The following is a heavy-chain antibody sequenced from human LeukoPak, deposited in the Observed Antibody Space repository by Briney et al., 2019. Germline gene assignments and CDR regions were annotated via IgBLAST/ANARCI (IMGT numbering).Heavy chain of an antibody. CDR1: GGSVSSGSYY. D-gene: IGHD4-17*01. J-gene: IGHJ4*02. Sequence: SETLSLTRTVSGGSVSSGSYYWSWIRQPPGKGLEWIGYIYYSGSTNYNPSLKSRVTISVDTSKNQFSLKLSSVTAADTAVYYCARDGGDYHFDYWGQGTLVTVSS. CDR2: IYYSGST. CDR3: ARDGGDYHFDY. V-gene: IGHV4-61*01.